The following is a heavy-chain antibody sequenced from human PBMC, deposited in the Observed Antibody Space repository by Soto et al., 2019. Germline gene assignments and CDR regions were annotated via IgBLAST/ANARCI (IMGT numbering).Heavy chain of an antibody. V-gene: IGHV3-74*01. CDR3: VKGSDVARQELDY. CDR2: VNTDESRT. J-gene: IGHJ4*02. Sequence: HPGGSLRLSCGASGFTFSSYWMHWVRQAPGKGLVWVSRVNTDESRTSYADSVKGRFTISRDNAKNTLFLQMNSLRAEDTAVYYCVKGSDVARQELDYWGQGTLVTVSS. D-gene: IGHD3-3*01. CDR1: GFTFSSYW.